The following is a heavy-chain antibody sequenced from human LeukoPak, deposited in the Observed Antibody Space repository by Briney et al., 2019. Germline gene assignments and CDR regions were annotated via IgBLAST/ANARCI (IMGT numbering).Heavy chain of an antibody. V-gene: IGHV3-7*01. CDR3: AKGGYQYDSSGHNYSDY. CDR1: GFTFSSSW. D-gene: IGHD3-22*01. CDR2: IREDGSEK. Sequence: GGSLRLSCAASGFTFSSSWMTWVRQAPGKGLEWVASIREDGSEKTSVDSVKGRFTISRDNSKNTLYLQMNSLRAEDTAVYYCAKGGYQYDSSGHNYSDYWGQGTLVTVSS. J-gene: IGHJ4*02.